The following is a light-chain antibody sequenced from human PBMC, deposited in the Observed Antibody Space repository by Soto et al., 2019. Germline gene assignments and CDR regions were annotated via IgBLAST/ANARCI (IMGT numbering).Light chain of an antibody. J-gene: IGKJ2*01. Sequence: EIVLTQSPGTLSLSPGERATLSCRASQSVYSTYLAWYQQKPGQAPRLLIYGASSRTTGTPDRFTGGGSGTDFTLTISRLEPADSAVYYCFQYGSSPATFGQGTKLEIK. CDR2: GAS. V-gene: IGKV3-20*01. CDR3: FQYGSSPAT. CDR1: QSVYSTY.